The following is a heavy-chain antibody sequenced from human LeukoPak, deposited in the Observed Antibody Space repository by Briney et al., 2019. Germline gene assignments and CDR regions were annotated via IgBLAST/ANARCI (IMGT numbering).Heavy chain of an antibody. CDR1: GGSFSSYT. CDR2: IIPILNIT. CDR3: ARAQVDSDAFDI. D-gene: IGHD5-12*01. Sequence: ASVKVSCKASGGSFSSYTINWVRQAPGQGLEWVGRIIPILNITNYAQKFQGRVTITADKSTSTAYMDLNSLRSEDTALYYCARAQVDSDAFDIWGQGTMVTVSS. V-gene: IGHV1-69*02. J-gene: IGHJ3*02.